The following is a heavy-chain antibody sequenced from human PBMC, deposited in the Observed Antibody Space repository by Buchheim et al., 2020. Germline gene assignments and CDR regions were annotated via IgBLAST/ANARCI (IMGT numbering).Heavy chain of an antibody. V-gene: IGHV4-4*07. CDR1: GGSITSYY. D-gene: IGHD2-2*02. CDR3: ARHQTYCSSAACYIYGMDV. Sequence: QVQLQESGPGLVKPSETLSLTCTVSGGSITSYYWSWIRRPAGKGLEWIGRIYISGSTNYNPSLKSRVTMSVDTSKNQFSLNLSSVTAADTALYYCARHQTYCSSAACYIYGMDVWGQGTT. CDR2: IYISGST. J-gene: IGHJ6*02.